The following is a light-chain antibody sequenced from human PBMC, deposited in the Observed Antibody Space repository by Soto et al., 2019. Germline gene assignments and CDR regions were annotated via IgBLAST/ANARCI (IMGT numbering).Light chain of an antibody. CDR3: QEYVTSPPGT. V-gene: IGKV3-20*01. CDR1: QSVSNNY. CDR2: GAS. J-gene: IGKJ1*01. Sequence: IVLTQSPGTLSLSPGERATLSCRASQSVSNNYLAWYQQKPGQAPRLLIYGASSRATGIPDRFSGSGSGTDFTLTIRRLEPGDFAVYYCQEYVTSPPGTFGQGTKVEIK.